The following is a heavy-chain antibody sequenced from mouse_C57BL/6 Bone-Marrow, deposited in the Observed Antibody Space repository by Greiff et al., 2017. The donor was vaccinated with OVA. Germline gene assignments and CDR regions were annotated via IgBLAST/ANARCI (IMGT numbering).Heavy chain of an antibody. Sequence: VQLQESGPGLVAPSPSLSITCTVSGFSLTSYSISWVRQTPGKGLEWLGVIWPGGGTNSNSALNSRLSISKDNSKCQVFLKMNSLQTDDTARYYCARNYYGSSPYWYFDVWGTGTTVTVSS. CDR2: IWPGGGT. D-gene: IGHD1-1*01. CDR1: GFSLTSYS. CDR3: ARNYYGSSPYWYFDV. J-gene: IGHJ1*03. V-gene: IGHV2-9-1*01.